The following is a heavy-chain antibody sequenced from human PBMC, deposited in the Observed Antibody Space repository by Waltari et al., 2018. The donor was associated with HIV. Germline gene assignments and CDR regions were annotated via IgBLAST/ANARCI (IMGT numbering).Heavy chain of an antibody. CDR3: SRGRGYSYGYSDL. Sequence: QVQLVQSGAEVRKPGASVKVSCKASGYTFTNYDINWVRQAPGQGLEWMGEINPNGGNTGYAQKFQGRVTMTRDTSRSTAYMELTSLTSEDTAVYHCSRGRGYSYGYSDLWGQGTLVTVSS. CDR1: GYTFTNYD. V-gene: IGHV1-8*01. J-gene: IGHJ4*02. D-gene: IGHD5-18*01. CDR2: INPNGGNT.